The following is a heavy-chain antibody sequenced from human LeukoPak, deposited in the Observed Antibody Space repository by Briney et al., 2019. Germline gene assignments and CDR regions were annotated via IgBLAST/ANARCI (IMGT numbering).Heavy chain of an antibody. CDR1: GYTFTGYY. Sequence: ASVKVSCKAAGYTFTGYYMFWVRQAPGQGLEWMGRINPISGGTNYTQKFQGRVTMTRDTSISTAYMELSRLRSDDTAVYYCARGYCSGGSCYSVENWFDPRGQGTLVTVSS. CDR2: INPISGGT. D-gene: IGHD2-15*01. V-gene: IGHV1-2*06. J-gene: IGHJ5*02. CDR3: ARGYCSGGSCYSVENWFDP.